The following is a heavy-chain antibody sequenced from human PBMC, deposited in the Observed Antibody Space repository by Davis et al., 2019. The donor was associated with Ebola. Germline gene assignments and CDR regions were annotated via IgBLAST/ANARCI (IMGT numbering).Heavy chain of an antibody. Sequence: MPSETLSLTCTVSGGSINSRSYYWGWIRQPPGKGLEWIGSIYYGGSTYYNPSLKSRVTISVDTSKNQLSLKLSSVTAADTAVYFCARSISAAGPLDYWGQGTLVTVSS. CDR3: ARSISAAGPLDY. D-gene: IGHD6-13*01. CDR2: IYYGGST. J-gene: IGHJ4*02. V-gene: IGHV4-39*01. CDR1: GGSINSRSYY.